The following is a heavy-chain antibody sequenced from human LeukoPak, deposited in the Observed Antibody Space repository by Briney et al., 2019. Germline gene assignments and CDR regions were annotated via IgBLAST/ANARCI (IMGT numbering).Heavy chain of an antibody. CDR3: ARRIYYDSTGYPFDY. Sequence: PGGSLRLSCAASGFTFNNYAMSRVRQAPGKGLEWVSNISGSGGSTYYADSVKGRFTITRDNSKNTLYLQMNSLRAEDTAFYYCARRIYYDSTGYPFDYWGQGALVTVSS. J-gene: IGHJ4*02. CDR2: ISGSGGST. V-gene: IGHV3-23*01. D-gene: IGHD3-22*01. CDR1: GFTFNNYA.